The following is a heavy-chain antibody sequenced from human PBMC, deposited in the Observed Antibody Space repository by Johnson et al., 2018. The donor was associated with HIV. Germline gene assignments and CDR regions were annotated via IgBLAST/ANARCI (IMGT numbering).Heavy chain of an antibody. V-gene: IGHV3-64*01. D-gene: IGHD6-13*01. CDR1: GFTFSSYA. Sequence: VQLVESGGGLVQPGGSLRLSCAASGFTFSSYAMHWVRQAPGKGLEYVSAISSNGGSTYYANSVKGRFTISRDNSKNTLYLQMGSLRAEDMAVYYCARVYGSSWPAYDAFDIWGQGTMVTVSS. J-gene: IGHJ3*02. CDR3: ARVYGSSWPAYDAFDI. CDR2: ISSNGGST.